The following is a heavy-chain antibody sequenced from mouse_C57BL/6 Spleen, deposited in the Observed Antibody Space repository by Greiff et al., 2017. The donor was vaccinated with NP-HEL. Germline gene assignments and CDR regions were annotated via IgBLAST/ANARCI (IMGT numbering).Heavy chain of an antibody. CDR1: GYAFSSSW. Sequence: QVQLQQSGPELVKPGASVKISCKASGYAFSSSWMNWVKQRPGKGLEWIGRIYPGDGDTNYNGKFKGKATLTADKSSSTAYMQLSSLTSEDSAVYFCARWDYGSSPYWGQGTTLTVSS. CDR3: ARWDYGSSPY. D-gene: IGHD1-1*01. J-gene: IGHJ2*01. V-gene: IGHV1-82*01. CDR2: IYPGDGDT.